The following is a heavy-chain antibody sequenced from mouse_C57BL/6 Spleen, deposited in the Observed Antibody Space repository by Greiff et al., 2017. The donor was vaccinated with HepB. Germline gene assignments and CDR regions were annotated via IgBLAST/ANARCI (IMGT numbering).Heavy chain of an antibody. Sequence: VQLQQPGAELVKPGASVKLSCKASGYTFTSYWMQWVKQRPGQGLEWIGEIDPSDSYTNYNQKFKGKATLTVDTSSSTAYMQLSSLTSEDSAVYYCARRITTVFDYWGQGTTLTVSS. CDR1: GYTFTSYW. J-gene: IGHJ2*01. D-gene: IGHD1-1*01. V-gene: IGHV1-50*01. CDR2: IDPSDSYT. CDR3: ARRITTVFDY.